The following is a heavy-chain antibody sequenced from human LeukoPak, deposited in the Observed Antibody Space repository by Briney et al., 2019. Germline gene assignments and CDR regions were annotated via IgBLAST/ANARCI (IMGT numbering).Heavy chain of an antibody. Sequence: PGGSLRLSCAASGSTFSSYSMNWVRQAPGKGLEWVSSISSSSYIYYTDSVKGRFTISRDNAKNSLFLQMNSLRAEDTAVYYCVRDESGGWYPLDWGQGTLVTVSS. CDR3: VRDESGGWYPLD. CDR1: GSTFSSYS. D-gene: IGHD6-19*01. J-gene: IGHJ4*02. V-gene: IGHV3-21*06. CDR2: ISSSSYI.